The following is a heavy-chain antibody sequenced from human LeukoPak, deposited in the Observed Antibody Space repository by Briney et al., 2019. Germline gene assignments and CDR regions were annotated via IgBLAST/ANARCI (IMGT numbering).Heavy chain of an antibody. D-gene: IGHD1-26*01. CDR3: TSDPRIGRFFDY. CDR1: GFTFNNAW. Sequence: GSLRLSCAASGFTFNNAWMNWVRQVPGKGLAWVARVKSRTSGGTTDYAAPVKGRLPVSRDDSQDTLYLQMNSLKPEDTAVYFCTSDPRIGRFFDYWGQGVLVTVSS. CDR2: VKSRTSGGTT. J-gene: IGHJ4*02. V-gene: IGHV3-15*01.